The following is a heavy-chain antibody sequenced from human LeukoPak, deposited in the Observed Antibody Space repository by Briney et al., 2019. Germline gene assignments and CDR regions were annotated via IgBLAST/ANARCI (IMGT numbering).Heavy chain of an antibody. V-gene: IGHV1-2*02. Sequence: ASVKVSCKASGYTFTGYYVHWVRQAPGQGLEWMGWINPNSGGTNYAQKFQGRVTMTRDTSISTAYMELSRLRSDDTAVYYCARGVRIDYSAFDIWGQGTMVTVSS. D-gene: IGHD2-15*01. J-gene: IGHJ3*02. CDR2: INPNSGGT. CDR3: ARGVRIDYSAFDI. CDR1: GYTFTGYY.